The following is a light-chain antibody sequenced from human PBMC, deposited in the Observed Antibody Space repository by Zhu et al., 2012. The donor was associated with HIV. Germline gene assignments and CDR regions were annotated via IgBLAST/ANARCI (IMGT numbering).Light chain of an antibody. J-gene: IGKJ1*01. Sequence: EIVLTQSPATLSLSPGERATLSCRASQSVSTYLAWYQQKPGQAPRLLIYDASNRATGIPARFSGSGSGTDSTLTISSLEPEDFAVYYCQQRGNWPPRTFGQGTKVEIK. CDR1: QSVSTY. CDR2: DAS. V-gene: IGKV3-11*01. CDR3: QQRGNWPPRT.